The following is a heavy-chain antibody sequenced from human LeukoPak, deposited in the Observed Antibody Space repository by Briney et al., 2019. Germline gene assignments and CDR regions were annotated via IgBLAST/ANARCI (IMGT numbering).Heavy chain of an antibody. V-gene: IGHV4-59*12. CDR3: ARDCRFGEFFDY. D-gene: IGHD3-10*01. J-gene: IGHJ4*02. Sequence: PSETLSLTCTVSGGSISSYYWSWIRQPPGKGLEWVGYIYYSGSTNYNPSLKSRVTISVDTSKNQFSLKLSSVTAADTAVYYCARDCRFGEFFDYWGQGTLVTVSS. CDR1: GGSISSYY. CDR2: IYYSGST.